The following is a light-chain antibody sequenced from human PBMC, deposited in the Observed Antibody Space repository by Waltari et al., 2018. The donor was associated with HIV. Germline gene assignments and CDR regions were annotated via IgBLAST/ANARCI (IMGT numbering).Light chain of an antibody. V-gene: IGKV1-39*01. CDR1: QSVDTF. CDR2: GAS. J-gene: IGKJ4*01. Sequence: DIQMTQSPSSLSASVGDRVTITCRASQSVDTFLNWYQTKPGKAPILLIYGASTLQSGVPSRFSGSGYRTDFTLTISSLQPEDFATYYCQQSYNSPLTFGGGTKVEIK. CDR3: QQSYNSPLT.